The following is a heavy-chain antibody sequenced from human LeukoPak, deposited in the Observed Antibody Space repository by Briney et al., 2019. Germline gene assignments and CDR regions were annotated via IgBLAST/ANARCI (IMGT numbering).Heavy chain of an antibody. CDR1: GGSISSYY. V-gene: IGHV4-59*01. CDR2: IYYSWST. Sequence: SETLSLTCTVSGGSISSYYWSWIRQPPGKGLEWIGYIYYSWSTNYNPSLKRRVTISVETSNNQLPLKLSSVTAADTDVYYCARGYSSSWYSGGHRDYYYYYYMDVWGKGTTVTISS. CDR3: ARGYSSSWYSGGHRDYYYYYYMDV. D-gene: IGHD6-13*01. J-gene: IGHJ6*03.